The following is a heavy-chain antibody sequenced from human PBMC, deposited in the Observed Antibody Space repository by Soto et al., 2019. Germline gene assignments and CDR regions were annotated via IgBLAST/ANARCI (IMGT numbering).Heavy chain of an antibody. D-gene: IGHD3-9*01. Sequence: QVELVESGGGVVQPGGSLRLSCAASGFTFGSYGMHWVRQAPGKGLEWVSVIWFDGSNETYADSVKGRFTISRDNPRSTLYLQMNSLRVEDTAVYYCARDWRVFHAFLTGYYEAYYYGMDVRGLGTTVSVSS. CDR2: IWFDGSNE. CDR1: GFTFGSYG. V-gene: IGHV3-33*01. J-gene: IGHJ6*02. CDR3: ARDWRVFHAFLTGYYEAYYYGMDV.